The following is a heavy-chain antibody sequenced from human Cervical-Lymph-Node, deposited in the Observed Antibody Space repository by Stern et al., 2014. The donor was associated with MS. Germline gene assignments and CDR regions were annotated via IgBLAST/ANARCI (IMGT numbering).Heavy chain of an antibody. J-gene: IGHJ4*02. CDR3: AHRTAGPFDY. V-gene: IGHV2-5*02. Sequence: QITLKESGPALVNPTQTLTLTCTFSGFSLSTSGLGVGWIRQPPGEALEWLAYIYWDDQKRYSPSLKSRLTITKDTSKKQVVLTLTNVDPVDTATYYCAHRTAGPFDYWGQGTLVTVSS. CDR1: GFSLSTSGLG. CDR2: IYWDDQK.